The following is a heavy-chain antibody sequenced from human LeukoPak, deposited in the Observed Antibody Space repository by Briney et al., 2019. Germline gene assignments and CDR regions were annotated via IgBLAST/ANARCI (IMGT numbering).Heavy chain of an antibody. Sequence: SQTLSLTCTVSGGSISSGGYYWSWIRQHPGKGLEWIGYIYYSGSTYYNPSLKSRVTISVDTSKNQFSLKLSSVTAADTAVYYCAREMSGGYNSGWYGFNWFDPWGQGTLVTVSS. D-gene: IGHD6-19*01. CDR1: GGSISSGGYY. CDR2: IYYSGST. V-gene: IGHV4-31*03. CDR3: AREMSGGYNSGWYGFNWFDP. J-gene: IGHJ5*02.